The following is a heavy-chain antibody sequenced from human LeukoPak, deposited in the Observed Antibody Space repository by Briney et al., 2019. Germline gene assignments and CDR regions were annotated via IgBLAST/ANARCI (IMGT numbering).Heavy chain of an antibody. D-gene: IGHD5-12*01. V-gene: IGHV4-31*03. CDR2: ISYSGNT. J-gene: IGHJ4*02. CDR1: GGSISSSSYS. Sequence: SETLSLTCTVSGGSISSSSYSWSWIRQHPGKGLEWIGYISYSGNTYYNPSLKSRAAISADTPKNQFSLKLSSTTAADTAVYYCARAPVATPSEFDYWGQGTLVTVSS. CDR3: ARAPVATPSEFDY.